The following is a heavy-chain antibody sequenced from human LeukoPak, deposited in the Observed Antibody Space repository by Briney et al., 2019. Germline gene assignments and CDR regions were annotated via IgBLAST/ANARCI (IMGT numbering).Heavy chain of an antibody. J-gene: IGHJ3*02. Sequence: SVKVSCKASGGTFSSYAISWVRQAPGQGLEWMGRIIPIFGTANYAQKFQGRVTITTDESTSTAYMELSSLRAEDMALYYCAKDGGSSPGHAFDIWGQGTMVTVSS. CDR2: IIPIFGTA. V-gene: IGHV1-69*05. CDR1: GGTFSSYA. D-gene: IGHD6-6*01. CDR3: AKDGGSSPGHAFDI.